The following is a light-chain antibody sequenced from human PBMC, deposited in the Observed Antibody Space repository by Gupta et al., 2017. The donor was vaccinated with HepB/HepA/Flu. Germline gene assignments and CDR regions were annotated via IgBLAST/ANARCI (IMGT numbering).Light chain of an antibody. CDR1: QSVLYSSNNKNY. Sequence: DIVMTQSPDSLAASLGERATLNCKSSQSVLYSSNNKNYLAWYQQKPGQPPKLLIYWASTRESGVPNRFSGSWSGTDFTLTISSLQAEDVAVYYRQQYYSTPFTFGPGTKVDIK. V-gene: IGKV4-1*01. J-gene: IGKJ3*01. CDR2: WAS. CDR3: QQYYSTPFT.